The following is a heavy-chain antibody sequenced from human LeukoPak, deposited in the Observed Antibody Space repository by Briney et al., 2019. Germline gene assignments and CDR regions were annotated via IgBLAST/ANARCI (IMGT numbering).Heavy chain of an antibody. V-gene: IGHV3-53*01. CDR1: GFTVSTNY. D-gene: IGHD1-1*01. CDR2: IYDGGHT. CDR3: TRDGGSDWTGAQYFQH. J-gene: IGHJ1*01. Sequence: GGSLKLSCAASGFTVSTNYMSWVRQAPGKGLEWVSVIYDGGHTFYADSVKGRFTISRDNSKNTLYLQMNTLRAEDTAVYYCTRDGGSDWTGAQYFQHWGQGTLVTVSS.